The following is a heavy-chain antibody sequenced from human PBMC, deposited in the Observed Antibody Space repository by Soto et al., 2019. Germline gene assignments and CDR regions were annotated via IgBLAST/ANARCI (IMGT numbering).Heavy chain of an antibody. Sequence: GGSLRLSCAASGFTFSSYAMHWVRQAPGKGLEWVAVISYDGRNKYYADSVKGRFTISRDNSKNTLYLEMNSLRVEDTAVYHCVRDTAYCSGGTCYSSHDMDVWGQGTTATVSS. CDR3: VRDTAYCSGGTCYSSHDMDV. J-gene: IGHJ6*02. CDR2: ISYDGRNK. V-gene: IGHV3-30*04. CDR1: GFTFSSYA. D-gene: IGHD2-15*01.